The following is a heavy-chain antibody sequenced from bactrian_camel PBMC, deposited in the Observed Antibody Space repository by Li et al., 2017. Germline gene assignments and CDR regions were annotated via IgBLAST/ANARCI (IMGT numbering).Heavy chain of an antibody. V-gene: IGHV3S25*01. CDR1: GFSFSSYG. CDR3: AADPSRELWVGYPPYRY. D-gene: IGHD5*01. Sequence: QLVESGGGLVQPGGSLRLSCAASGFSFSSYGMYWFRQAPGKGLEWVSAIYSGGSTTYYADSVKGRFTISRDNAKNTVYLQMNSLKPEDTAVYYCAADPSRELWVGYPPYRYWGQGTQVTVS. J-gene: IGHJ4*01. CDR2: IYSGGSTT.